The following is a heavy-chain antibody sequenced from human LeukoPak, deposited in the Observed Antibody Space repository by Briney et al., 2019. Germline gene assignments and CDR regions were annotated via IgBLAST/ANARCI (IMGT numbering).Heavy chain of an antibody. CDR3: ARDEDYYDSSGPRDY. CDR1: GFTFSSYW. V-gene: IGHV3-7*03. D-gene: IGHD3-22*01. CDR2: IKQDGSEK. Sequence: GGSLRLSCAASGFTFSSYWMSWVRQAPGKGLEWVANIKQDGSEKYYVDSVKGRFTISRDNAKNSLYLQTNSLRAEDTAVYYCARDEDYYDSSGPRDYWGQGTLVTVSS. J-gene: IGHJ4*02.